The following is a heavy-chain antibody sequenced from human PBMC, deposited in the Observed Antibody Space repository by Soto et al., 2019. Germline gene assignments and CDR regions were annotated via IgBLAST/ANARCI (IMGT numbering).Heavy chain of an antibody. V-gene: IGHV1-8*01. CDR3: ARANYGSGSRWFDP. D-gene: IGHD3-10*01. CDR2: MNPNSGNT. CDR1: RYTFTSYD. J-gene: IGHJ5*02. Sequence: QVQLVQSGAEVKKPGASVKVSCKASRYTFTSYDINWVRQATGQGLEWMGWMNPNSGNTGYAQKFQGRVTMTRNTSTSTAYMELSSLTSEDTAVYYCARANYGSGSRWFDPWGQGTLVTVSS.